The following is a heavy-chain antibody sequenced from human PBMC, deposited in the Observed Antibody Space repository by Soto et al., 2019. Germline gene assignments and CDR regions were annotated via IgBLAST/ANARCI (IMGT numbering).Heavy chain of an antibody. CDR3: ARSDGRY. CDR2: IYYSGST. Sequence: PSETLSLTCTFSGLSISSYYWSWIRQPPGKGLEWIGCIYYSGSTNYNPSLKSRVTISVDTSKNQFSLKLSSVTAADTAVYYCARSDGRYWGQGTLVTVSS. V-gene: IGHV4-59*01. CDR1: GLSISSYY. J-gene: IGHJ4*02.